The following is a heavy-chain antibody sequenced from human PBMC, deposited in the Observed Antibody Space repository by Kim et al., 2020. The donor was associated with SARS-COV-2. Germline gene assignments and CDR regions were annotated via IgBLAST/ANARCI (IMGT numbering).Heavy chain of an antibody. D-gene: IGHD2-2*01. CDR2: INPSGGST. V-gene: IGHV1-46*01. J-gene: IGHJ6*02. Sequence: ASVKVSCKASGYTFTSYYMHWVRQAPGQGLEWMGIINPSGGSTSYAQKFQGRVTMTRDTSTSTVYMELSSLRSEDTAVYYCARDLNIVVVPAARDHYYYYGMDVWGQGTTVTVSS. CDR1: GYTFTSYY. CDR3: ARDLNIVVVPAARDHYYYYGMDV.